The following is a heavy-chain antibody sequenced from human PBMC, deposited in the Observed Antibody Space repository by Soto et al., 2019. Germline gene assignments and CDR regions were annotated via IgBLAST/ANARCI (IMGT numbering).Heavy chain of an antibody. CDR1: GFTFSSYA. V-gene: IGHV3-30*04. J-gene: IGHJ4*02. D-gene: IGHD3-10*01. CDR2: ISYDGSNK. Sequence: GGSLRLSCAASGFTFSSYAMHWVRQAPGKGLEWVAVISYDGSNKYYADSVKGRFTISRDNSKNTLYLQMNSLRAEDTAVYYCAKDKGLWFGELEFDYWGQGTLVTV. CDR3: AKDKGLWFGELEFDY.